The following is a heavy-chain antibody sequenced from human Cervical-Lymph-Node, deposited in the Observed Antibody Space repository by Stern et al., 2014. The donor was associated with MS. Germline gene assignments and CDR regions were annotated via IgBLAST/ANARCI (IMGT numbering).Heavy chain of an antibody. Sequence: VQLVESGAEVKKPGSSVKVSCKSPGGTFSSDAINWVRQAPGQGLDWMGGIIPKFSTTNHAQKFKGRVKITADESMRTTYNELNSLTSEDRALYYCATTFRWGQGTLFTVSS. CDR1: GGTFSSDA. CDR2: IIPKFSTT. J-gene: IGHJ4*02. V-gene: IGHV1-69*01. CDR3: ATTFR. D-gene: IGHD3-16*01.